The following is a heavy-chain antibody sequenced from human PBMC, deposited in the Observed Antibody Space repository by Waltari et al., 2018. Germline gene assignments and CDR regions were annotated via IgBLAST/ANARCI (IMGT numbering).Heavy chain of an antibody. J-gene: IGHJ6*02. CDR3: ARDCKSCVHCYAMDV. V-gene: IGHV3-21*02. Sequence: EVQLVESGGGLVKPGGSLRLSCAASGFTFSSYNINWVLQAPGKGLELVSSISSRGDYIAYADSVKGRFIISRDNANNSVHLQMDSLTAEDTAVYYCARDCKSCVHCYAMDVWGQGTTVTVSS. CDR2: ISSRGDYI. D-gene: IGHD2-15*01. CDR1: GFTFSSYN.